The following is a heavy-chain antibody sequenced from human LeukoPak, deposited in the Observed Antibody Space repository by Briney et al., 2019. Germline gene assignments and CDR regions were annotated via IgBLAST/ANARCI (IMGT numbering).Heavy chain of an antibody. CDR1: GYTFTGYD. CDR2: INPNSGGT. CDR3: AERRYCSSASCYRDYYYMDV. Sequence: GASVKVSCKASGYTFTGYDMHWVRQAPGQGLEWVGWINPNSGGTNSAQKFQGRVTMTRDTSISTAYMELSRLRSDDTAVYYCAERRYCSSASCYRDYYYMDVWGKGTTVTVSS. J-gene: IGHJ6*03. V-gene: IGHV1-2*02. D-gene: IGHD2-2*01.